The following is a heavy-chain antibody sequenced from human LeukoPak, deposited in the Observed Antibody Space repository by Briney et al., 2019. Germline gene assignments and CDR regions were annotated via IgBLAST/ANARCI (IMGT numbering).Heavy chain of an antibody. V-gene: IGHV1-18*01. Sequence: GASVKVSCKASGYTFTSYGISWVRQAPGQGLEWMGWISAYNGNTNYAQKLQGRVTITADESTSTAYMELSSLRSEDTAVYYCARDLRNYDFWSGYYLYYYYYGMDVWGQGTTVTVSS. CDR2: ISAYNGNT. J-gene: IGHJ6*02. CDR3: ARDLRNYDFWSGYYLYYYYYGMDV. CDR1: GYTFTSYG. D-gene: IGHD3-3*01.